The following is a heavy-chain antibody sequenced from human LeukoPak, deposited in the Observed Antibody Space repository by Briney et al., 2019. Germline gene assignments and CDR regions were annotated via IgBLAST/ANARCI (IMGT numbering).Heavy chain of an antibody. CDR1: GYTFTSYG. CDR3: ARSGAYYYDSSGYYDY. D-gene: IGHD3-22*01. J-gene: IGHJ4*02. V-gene: IGHV1-18*01. Sequence: ASVKVSCKASGYTFTSYGISWVRQAPGQGLEWMGWISAYNGNTNYAQKLQGRVTMTTDTSTSTAYMEPRSLRSDDTAVYYCARSGAYYYDSSGYYDYWGQGTLVTVSS. CDR2: ISAYNGNT.